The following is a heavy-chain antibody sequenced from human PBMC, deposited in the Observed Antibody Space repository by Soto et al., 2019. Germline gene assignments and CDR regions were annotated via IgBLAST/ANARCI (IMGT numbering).Heavy chain of an antibody. Sequence: GGSLRLSCRVSGFTFNNSGMHWVRQAPGKGLEWMAVISYDGSDKFYADSVKGRVIISRDNSKITLNLEMNSLRAEDTAIYYCVKDRVPGAYGNYYGMDVWGQGTTVTVSS. D-gene: IGHD5-12*01. J-gene: IGHJ6*02. CDR3: VKDRVPGAYGNYYGMDV. CDR2: ISYDGSDK. CDR1: GFTFNNSG. V-gene: IGHV3-30*18.